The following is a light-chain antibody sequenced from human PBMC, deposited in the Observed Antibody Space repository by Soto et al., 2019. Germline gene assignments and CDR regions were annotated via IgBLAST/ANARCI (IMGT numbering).Light chain of an antibody. J-gene: IGKJ4*02. Sequence: EIVLTQSPGTQSLSPGERATLSCRSSQSVSSGYLAWYQQKPGQAPRLLLYGASSRATGIPDRFSGSGSVTALTLTISRLEPEDFAVYYWQQYGSSPLSFGGGTEVEIK. CDR3: QQYGSSPLS. CDR1: QSVSSGY. CDR2: GAS. V-gene: IGKV3-20*01.